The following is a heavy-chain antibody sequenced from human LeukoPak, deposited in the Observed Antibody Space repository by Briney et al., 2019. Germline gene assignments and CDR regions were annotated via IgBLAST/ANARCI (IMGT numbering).Heavy chain of an antibody. J-gene: IGHJ4*02. V-gene: IGHV1-18*01. CDR2: ISAYNGNT. Sequence: GASVKVSCKASGYTFTSYGISWVRRAPGQGLEWMGWISAYNGNTNYAQKLQGRVTMTTDTSTSTAYMELRSLRSDDTAVYYCARAYCSSTSCHSPYFDYWGQGTLVTVSS. CDR1: GYTFTSYG. D-gene: IGHD2-2*02. CDR3: ARAYCSSTSCHSPYFDY.